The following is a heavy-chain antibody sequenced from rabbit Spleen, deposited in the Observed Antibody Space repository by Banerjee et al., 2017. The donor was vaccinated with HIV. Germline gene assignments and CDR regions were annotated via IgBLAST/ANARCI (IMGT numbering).Heavy chain of an antibody. D-gene: IGHD8-1*01. CDR2: IAGSSSDFT. J-gene: IGHJ6*01. CDR1: GLDFSSNDY. CDR3: ARDTGSSFSSYGMDL. Sequence: QSLEESGGDLVKPGASLTLTCKASGLDFSSNDYMCWVRQAPGKGLEWISCIAGSSSDFTYSATWAKGRFTISKTSSTTVTLQMTSLTVADTATYFCARDTGSSFSSYGMDLWGPGTLVTVS. V-gene: IGHV1S40*01.